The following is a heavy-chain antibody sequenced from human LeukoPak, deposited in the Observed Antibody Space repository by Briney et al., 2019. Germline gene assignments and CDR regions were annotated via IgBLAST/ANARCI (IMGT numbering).Heavy chain of an antibody. J-gene: IGHJ4*02. V-gene: IGHV1-8*02. CDR2: MNPDNGNT. D-gene: IGHD5-18*01. CDR1: GGTFSSYA. Sequence: ASVKVSCKASGGTFSSYAINWVRQATGQGLEWMGWMNPDNGNTGFAQKFQGRLTMTRNTSISTAYMELSSLSSEDTAVYYCARGGDAAMIKDWGQGTLVTVSS. CDR3: ARGGDAAMIKD.